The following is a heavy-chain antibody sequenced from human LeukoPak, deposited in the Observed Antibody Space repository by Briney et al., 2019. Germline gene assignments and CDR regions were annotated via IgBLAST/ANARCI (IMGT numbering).Heavy chain of an antibody. CDR3: ARLKDYYDSSGYYSHFDY. J-gene: IGHJ4*02. V-gene: IGHV5-51*01. CDR2: IYPGDSDT. CDR1: EYSFTSYW. Sequence: GESLKISCKGSEYSFTSYWIGWVRQMPGKGLEWMGIIYPGDSDTRYSPSFQGQVTNSADKSISTAYLQWSSLKASDTAMYYCARLKDYYDSSGYYSHFDYWGQGTLVTVSS. D-gene: IGHD3-22*01.